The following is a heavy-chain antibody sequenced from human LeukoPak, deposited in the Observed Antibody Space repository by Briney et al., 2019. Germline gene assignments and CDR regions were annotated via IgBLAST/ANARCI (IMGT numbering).Heavy chain of an antibody. CDR2: VIPIVGIA. Sequence: ASVKVSCKASGGTFSGYAISWVRQAPGQGLEWMGRVIPIVGIAKYAQKFQGRVTITADKSTSTAYMELSSLRSEDTAVYYCARGVKPAKPKFDYWGQGTLVTVSS. CDR1: GGTFSGYA. V-gene: IGHV1-69*04. CDR3: ARGVKPAKPKFDY. J-gene: IGHJ4*02.